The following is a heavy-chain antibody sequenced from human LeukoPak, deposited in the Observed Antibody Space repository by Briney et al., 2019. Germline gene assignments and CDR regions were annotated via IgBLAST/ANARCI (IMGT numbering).Heavy chain of an antibody. Sequence: SETLSLTCTVSGGSISSHYWRWIRQPPGRGLEGIGYIYYSGSTNYNPSLRSRVTISVDTSKKQFSLKLSSGTAADTVVYYWARVHSSWYAGGSDYWGQGTLVTVSS. V-gene: IGHV4-59*11. CDR1: GGSISSHY. CDR2: IYYSGST. CDR3: ARVHSSWYAGGSDY. D-gene: IGHD6-13*01. J-gene: IGHJ4*02.